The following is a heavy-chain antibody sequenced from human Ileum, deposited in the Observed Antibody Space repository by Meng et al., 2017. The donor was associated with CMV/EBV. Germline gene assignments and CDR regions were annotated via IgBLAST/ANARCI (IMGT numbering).Heavy chain of an antibody. CDR1: GFTFTNYW. CDR3: VRSPDGFDY. V-gene: IGHV3-7*01. J-gene: IGHJ4*02. Sequence: GGSLRLSCVASGFTFTNYWMSWVRQAPGKGLEWVANMKPDGSEMYYVDSVKGRFTISRDNAKNSLYLQMNSLRAEDTAVYYCVRSPDGFDYWGQGTLVTVSS. CDR2: MKPDGSEM.